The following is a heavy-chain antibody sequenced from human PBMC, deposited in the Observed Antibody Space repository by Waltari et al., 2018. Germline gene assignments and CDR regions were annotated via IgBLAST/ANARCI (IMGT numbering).Heavy chain of an antibody. CDR3: ARGETSMGTFMDV. J-gene: IGHJ6*02. Sequence: QLLESGVGLVQPGGSLRLSCEASGFDSRVSAMHWVRPAPGKGLEWGGRIRDKSKSYVTGYGESVKGRFTISRDDSKNTAYLQMNNMKIEDTAVYYCARGETSMGTFMDVWGQGTTVTVSS. D-gene: IGHD7-27*01. V-gene: IGHV3-73*01. CDR2: IRDKSKSYVT. CDR1: GFDSRVSA.